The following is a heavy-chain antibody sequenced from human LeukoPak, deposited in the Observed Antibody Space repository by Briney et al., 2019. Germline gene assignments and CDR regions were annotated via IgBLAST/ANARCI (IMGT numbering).Heavy chain of an antibody. CDR2: IYYSGST. CDR1: GGSFSGYY. D-gene: IGHD6-6*01. Sequence: PSETLSLTCAVYGGSFSGYYWSWIRQPPGKGLEWIGYIYYSGSTNYNPSLKSRVTISVDTSKNQFSLKLSSVTAADTAVYYCARGGGIAARPCYFDYWGQGTLVTVSS. CDR3: ARGGGIAARPCYFDY. V-gene: IGHV4-59*01. J-gene: IGHJ4*02.